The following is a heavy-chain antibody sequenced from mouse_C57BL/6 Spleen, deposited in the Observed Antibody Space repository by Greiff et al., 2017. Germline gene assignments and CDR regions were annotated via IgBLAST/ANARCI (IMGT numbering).Heavy chain of an antibody. CDR3: ARSGAMVTPHWYFEV. V-gene: IGHV1-69*01. CDR2: IDPSDSST. Sequence: QVQLQQPGAELVMPGASVKLSCKASGYTFTSYWMHWVKQRPGQGLEWIGEIDPSDSSTNYNQKFKGKSTLTVAKSSSTAYMQLSSLTSEDSAVYYCARSGAMVTPHWYFEVWGTGTTVTVSS. J-gene: IGHJ1*03. D-gene: IGHD2-2*01. CDR1: GYTFTSYW.